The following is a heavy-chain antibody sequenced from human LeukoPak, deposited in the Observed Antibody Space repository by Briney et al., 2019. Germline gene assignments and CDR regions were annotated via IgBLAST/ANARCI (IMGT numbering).Heavy chain of an antibody. CDR3: ARSGPYCYHYMDV. D-gene: IGHD3-10*01. CDR2: IYHSGST. CDR1: GYSITRGYY. J-gene: IGHJ6*03. Sequence: PSETLSLTCTVSGYSITRGYYWGWIRPPPGKGLEWIGSIYHSGSTYYNPSLKSRVVISVDTSKNQFSLKLNSVIAADTAVYYCARSGPYCYHYMDVWGKGTTVTVSS. V-gene: IGHV4-38-2*02.